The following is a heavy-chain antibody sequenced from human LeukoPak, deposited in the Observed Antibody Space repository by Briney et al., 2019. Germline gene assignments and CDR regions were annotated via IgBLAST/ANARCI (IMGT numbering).Heavy chain of an antibody. D-gene: IGHD2-15*01. CDR1: GGSINTNSYY. V-gene: IGHV4-39*07. CDR3: ARDGCSGGSCYYFDY. CDR2: VYNSGST. J-gene: IGHJ4*02. Sequence: PSETLSLTCNVSGGSINTNSYYWGWIRQPPGKGLEWIGSVYNSGSTYYNPSLKSRVTISVDTSKYQFSLKLSSVTAADTAVYYCARDGCSGGSCYYFDYWGQGTLVTVSS.